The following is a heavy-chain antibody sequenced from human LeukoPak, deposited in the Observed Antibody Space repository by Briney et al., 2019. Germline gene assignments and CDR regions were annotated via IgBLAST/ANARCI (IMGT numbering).Heavy chain of an antibody. Sequence: SETLSLTCTVSGGSISTYYWSWIRQPPGKGLVWIGSFSYRGSTYYNPSLRSRVTISVDTSKNQVSLKLSSVTAADTAVYYCAREPDQDGHNYFDFWGQGTLVTVSS. J-gene: IGHJ4*02. CDR2: FSYRGST. CDR3: AREPDQDGHNYFDF. D-gene: IGHD5-24*01. CDR1: GGSISTYY. V-gene: IGHV4-59*01.